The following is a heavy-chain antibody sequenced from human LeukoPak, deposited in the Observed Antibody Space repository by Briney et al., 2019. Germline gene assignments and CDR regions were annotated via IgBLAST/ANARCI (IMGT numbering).Heavy chain of an antibody. D-gene: IGHD3-22*01. V-gene: IGHV1-2*02. CDR1: GYTFTGYY. Sequence: ASVKVSCKASGYTFTGYYMHWVRQAPGQGLEWMGWINPNSGGTNYAQKFQGRVTMTRDTSISTAYMELSRLRSDDTAVYYCARGGLRFGNYYDSSGYYGVFDYWGQGTLVTVSS. CDR3: ARGGLRFGNYYDSSGYYGVFDY. J-gene: IGHJ4*02. CDR2: INPNSGGT.